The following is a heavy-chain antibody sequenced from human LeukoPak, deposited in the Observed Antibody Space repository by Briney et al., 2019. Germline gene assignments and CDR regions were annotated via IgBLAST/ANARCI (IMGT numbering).Heavy chain of an antibody. V-gene: IGHV4-59*01. CDR2: ISYSGST. CDR1: GGSISSYF. CDR3: AREVKDYYYDSSGYFNY. Sequence: SETLSLTCTVSGGSISSYFWSWIRQPPGKGLEWIGYISYSGSTNYNPSLKSRVTISVDTSKNQFSLKLSSVTAADTAVYYCAREVKDYYYDSSGYFNYWGQGTLFTVSS. D-gene: IGHD3-22*01. J-gene: IGHJ4*02.